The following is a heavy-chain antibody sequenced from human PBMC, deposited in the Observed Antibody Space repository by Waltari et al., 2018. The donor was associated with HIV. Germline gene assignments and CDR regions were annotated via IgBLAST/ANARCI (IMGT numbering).Heavy chain of an antibody. J-gene: IGHJ4*02. V-gene: IGHV3-48*03. Sequence: EVQLVESGGGLVQPGGSLRLSCAASGFTFSSYEMNWVRQAPGKGLGWVSYISRSGSTIYYADSVKGRFTISRDNAKNSLYLQMNSLRAEDTAVYYCARDAEGGGFDYWGQGTLVTVSS. CDR2: ISRSGSTI. D-gene: IGHD3-16*01. CDR1: GFTFSSYE. CDR3: ARDAEGGGFDY.